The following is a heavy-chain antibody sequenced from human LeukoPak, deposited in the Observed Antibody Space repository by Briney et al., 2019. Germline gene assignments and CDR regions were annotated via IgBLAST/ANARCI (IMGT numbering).Heavy chain of an antibody. CDR2: IYTSGST. CDR3: AGEGRCSGGSCYTPPIGVDY. Sequence: SETLSLTCTVSGGSISSGSYYWSWIRQPAGKGLEWIGRIYTSGSTNYNPSLKSRVTISVDTSKNQFSLKLSSVTAADTAVYYCAGEGRCSGGSCYTPPIGVDYWGQGTLVTVSS. D-gene: IGHD2-15*01. V-gene: IGHV4-61*02. J-gene: IGHJ4*02. CDR1: GGSISSGSYY.